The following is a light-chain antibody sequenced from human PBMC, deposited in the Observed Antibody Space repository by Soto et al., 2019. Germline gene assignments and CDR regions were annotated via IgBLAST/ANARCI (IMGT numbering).Light chain of an antibody. Sequence: EIVMSLSPVTLSVSPGERGTLSCRASQSVSRALAWYQHRPGQAPRLLIYGASTRAPGIPARFSGSGSGAEFTLTISSLQSEDFAVYYCQHYNNWPLTFGGGTKVDIK. CDR3: QHYNNWPLT. CDR1: QSVSRA. J-gene: IGKJ4*01. V-gene: IGKV3D-15*01. CDR2: GAS.